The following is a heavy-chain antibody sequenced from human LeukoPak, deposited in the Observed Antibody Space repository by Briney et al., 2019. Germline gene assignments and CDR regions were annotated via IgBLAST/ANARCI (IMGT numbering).Heavy chain of an antibody. CDR2: ISGSGGST. CDR1: GFTFSSYA. J-gene: IGHJ5*02. Sequence: GGSLRLSCAASGFTFSSYAMSWGRPAPGGGLEWVSTISGSGGSTYYADSVKGRFTISRDNSKNTLYLQMNSLRAEDTAVYYCARESPVAAVGRSWFDPWGQGTLVTVSS. V-gene: IGHV3-23*01. CDR3: ARESPVAAVGRSWFDP. D-gene: IGHD6-13*01.